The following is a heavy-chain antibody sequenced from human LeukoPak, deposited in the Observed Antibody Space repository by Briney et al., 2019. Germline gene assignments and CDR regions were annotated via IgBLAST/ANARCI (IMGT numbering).Heavy chain of an antibody. Sequence: PGGSLRPSCAASGFTFSSYWMSWVRQAPGKGPEWVANIKQDGSEKYYVDSVKGRFTISRDNAKNSLYLQMNSLRAEDTAVYYCARDKSSSWYYYYYYMDVWGKGTTVTVSS. V-gene: IGHV3-7*01. J-gene: IGHJ6*03. CDR3: ARDKSSSWYYYYYYMDV. CDR1: GFTFSSYW. CDR2: IKQDGSEK. D-gene: IGHD6-13*01.